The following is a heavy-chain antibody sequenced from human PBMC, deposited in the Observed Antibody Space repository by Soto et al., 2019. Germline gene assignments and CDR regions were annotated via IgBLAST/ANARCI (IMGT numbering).Heavy chain of an antibody. Sequence: SETLSLTCAVYGGSFSGYYWSWIRQPPGKGLEWIGEINHSGSTNYNPSLKSRVTISVDTSKNQFSLKLSSVTAADTAVYYCARGCSYYDILTGYQDWFDPWGQGTLVTVSS. CDR2: INHSGST. J-gene: IGHJ5*02. V-gene: IGHV4-34*01. CDR1: GGSFSGYY. CDR3: ARGCSYYDILTGYQDWFDP. D-gene: IGHD3-9*01.